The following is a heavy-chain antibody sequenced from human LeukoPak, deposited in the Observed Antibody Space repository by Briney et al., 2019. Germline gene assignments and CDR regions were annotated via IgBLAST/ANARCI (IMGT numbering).Heavy chain of an antibody. CDR1: GYTFTGYY. Sequence: ASVKVSCKASGYTFTGYYMHWVRQAPGQGLEWMGWINLNSGGTNYAQKFQGRVTMTRDTSISTAYMELSRRRSDDTAVYYCARDSLTMVRGVIISPLDYWGQGTLVTVSS. CDR3: ARDSLTMVRGVIISPLDY. V-gene: IGHV1-2*02. J-gene: IGHJ4*02. D-gene: IGHD3-10*01. CDR2: INLNSGGT.